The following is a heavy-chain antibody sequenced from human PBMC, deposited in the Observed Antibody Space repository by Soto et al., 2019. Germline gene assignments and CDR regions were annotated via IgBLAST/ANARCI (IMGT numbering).Heavy chain of an antibody. CDR1: GGTFSSYA. CDR2: IIPIFGTA. CDR3: ARGAAAGTDDDFDY. D-gene: IGHD6-13*01. J-gene: IGHJ4*02. V-gene: IGHV1-69*13. Sequence: GASVKVSCKASGGTFSSYAISWVRQAPGQGLEWMGGIIPIFGTANYAQKFQGRVTITADESTSTAYMELSSLRSEDTAVYYCARGAAAGTDDDFDYWGQGTLVTFSS.